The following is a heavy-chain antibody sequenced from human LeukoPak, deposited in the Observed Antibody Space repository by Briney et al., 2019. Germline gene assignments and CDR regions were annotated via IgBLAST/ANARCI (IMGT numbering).Heavy chain of an antibody. CDR2: IYYSGST. J-gene: IGHJ6*02. CDR3: AGVVGATLMGYYYYGMGV. V-gene: IGHV4-39*01. CDR1: GGSISSSSYY. D-gene: IGHD1-26*01. Sequence: PSETLSLTCTVSGGSISSSSYYWGWIRQPPGKGLEWIGSIYYSGSTYYDPSLKSRVTISVDTSKNQFSLKLSSVTAADTAVYYCAGVVGATLMGYYYYGMGVWGQGTTVTVSS.